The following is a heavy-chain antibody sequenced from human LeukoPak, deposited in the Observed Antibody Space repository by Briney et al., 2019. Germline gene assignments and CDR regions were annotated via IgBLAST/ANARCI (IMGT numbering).Heavy chain of an antibody. D-gene: IGHD3-16*01. V-gene: IGHV3-7*01. CDR2: IKQDGSEK. J-gene: IGHJ4*02. CDR3: ARDYDYVFDY. CDR1: GFTFTSYW. Sequence: GGSLRLSCAASGFTFTSYWMSWVRQAPGKGLERVANIKQDGSEKYYVDSLKGRFTISRDNAKNSLYLQMNSLRAEDTAVYYCARDYDYVFDYWGQGTLVTVSS.